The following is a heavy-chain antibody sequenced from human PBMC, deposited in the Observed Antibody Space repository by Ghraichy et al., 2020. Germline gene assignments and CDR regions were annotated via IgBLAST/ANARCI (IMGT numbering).Heavy chain of an antibody. V-gene: IGHV3-48*02. D-gene: IGHD4-23*01. Sequence: LSLTCVGSGFTFSSYSMNWVRQSPGKRLEWVSYITSSSSFKSYADSVKGRFTISRDNAQNSLSLQMNSLTDEDTAVYYCARGSTVVRFYYYDGMDVWGQGTTVTVSS. J-gene: IGHJ6*02. CDR1: GFTFSSYS. CDR2: ITSSSSFK. CDR3: ARGSTVVRFYYYDGMDV.